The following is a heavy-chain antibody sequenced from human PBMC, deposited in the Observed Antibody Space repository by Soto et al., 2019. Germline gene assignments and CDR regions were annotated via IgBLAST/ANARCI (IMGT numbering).Heavy chain of an antibody. J-gene: IGHJ4*02. D-gene: IGHD2-2*01. CDR3: TSCESERGYCSSPSCYARAC. CDR2: IRSKANSYAT. V-gene: IGHV3-73*02. CDR1: GFTFSGSA. Sequence: EVQLVESGGGLVQPGGSLKLSCAASGFTFSGSAMHWVRQASGKGLEWVGRIRSKANSYATAYAASVKGRFTISRDDSKNTAYLQMNSLKTEDTAVYYCTSCESERGYCSSPSCYARACWGQGTLVTVSS.